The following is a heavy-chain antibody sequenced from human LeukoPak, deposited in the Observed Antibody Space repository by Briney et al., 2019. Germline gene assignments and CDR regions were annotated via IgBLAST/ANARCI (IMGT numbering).Heavy chain of an antibody. CDR2: ISYSGST. V-gene: IGHV4-59*01. Sequence: SETLSLTCTVSGGSISSYYWSWIRQPPGKGLEWVGYISYSGSTNYNPSLKSRVTIPVDTSNNQFSLKLSSVTAPDTAVSYCARVMRGYSYGDFDYWGQGTLVTVSS. CDR3: ARVMRGYSYGDFDY. D-gene: IGHD5-18*01. J-gene: IGHJ4*02. CDR1: GGSISSYY.